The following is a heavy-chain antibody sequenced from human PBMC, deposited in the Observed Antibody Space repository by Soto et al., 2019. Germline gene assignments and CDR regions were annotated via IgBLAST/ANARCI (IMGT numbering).Heavy chain of an antibody. Sequence: SVKVSCKASEYTCRNYAISWVRQAPGQGLEWMGGIIPIFGTANYAQKFQGRVTITADTSANTVYLELSSLRSEDTAVYYCASTKYDSSAYSEWYTGLWGRGTMVTVSS. CDR3: ASTKYDSSAYSEWYTGL. D-gene: IGHD3-22*01. J-gene: IGHJ2*01. CDR2: IIPIFGTA. V-gene: IGHV1-69*06. CDR1: EYTCRNYA.